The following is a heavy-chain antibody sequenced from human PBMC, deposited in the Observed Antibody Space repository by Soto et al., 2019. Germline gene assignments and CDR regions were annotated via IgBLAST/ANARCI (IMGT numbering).Heavy chain of an antibody. CDR3: ARVRAPGIAAAGTFDY. CDR1: GYTFTSYG. CDR2: ISAYNGNT. V-gene: IGHV1-18*01. D-gene: IGHD6-13*01. Sequence: GASVKVSCKASGYTFTSYGISWVRQAPGQGLEWMGWISAYNGNTNYAQKLQGRVTMTTDTSTSTAYMELRSLRSDDTAVYYCARVRAPGIAAAGTFDYRGQRTPVTVSS. J-gene: IGHJ4*02.